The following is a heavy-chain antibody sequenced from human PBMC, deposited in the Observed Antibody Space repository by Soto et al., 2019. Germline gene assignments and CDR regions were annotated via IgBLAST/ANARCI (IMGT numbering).Heavy chain of an antibody. CDR2: IYYSGEA. Sequence: QLQLQESGPGLVKPSETLSLTCTVSGVSISGTSYYWGWIRQTPAKGLEWIGTIYYSGEAFYNPPIKSRVTISIDTSKNPFSLTLTSVTAADTAIYYCASHGSFWGQGALVTVSS. V-gene: IGHV4-39*02. J-gene: IGHJ1*01. D-gene: IGHD3-16*02. CDR1: GVSISGTSYY. CDR3: ASHGSF.